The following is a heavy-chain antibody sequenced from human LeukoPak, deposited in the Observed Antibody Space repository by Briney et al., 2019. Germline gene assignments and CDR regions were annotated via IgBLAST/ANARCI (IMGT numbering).Heavy chain of an antibody. V-gene: IGHV4-30-4*01. CDR2: IYYSGST. CDR3: ARVEPSRSGYDYWIFDY. Sequence: SETLSLTCTVSGGSISNGEYYWSWIRQPPGKGLEWIGYIYYSGSTYYNPSLKSRVTISLDTSKNHLSLKLSSVTAADTAVYYCARVEPSRSGYDYWIFDYWGQGTLVSVSS. J-gene: IGHJ4*02. D-gene: IGHD5-12*01. CDR1: GGSISNGEYY.